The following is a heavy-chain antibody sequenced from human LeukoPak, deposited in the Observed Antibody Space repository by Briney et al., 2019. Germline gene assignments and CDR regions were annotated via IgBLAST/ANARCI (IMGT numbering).Heavy chain of an antibody. J-gene: IGHJ4*02. CDR3: AREYYDFWSGLAVYYFDY. CDR1: GGSISDYY. D-gene: IGHD3-3*01. CDR2: SCYSGNT. Sequence: SETLSLTCTVSGGSISDYYWSWIRQPPGKGLEWIGYSCYSGNTNYNPSLKSRVTISVDTSKNQMSLKLSSVTAADTAVYYCAREYYDFWSGLAVYYFDYWGQGTLVTVSS. V-gene: IGHV4-59*08.